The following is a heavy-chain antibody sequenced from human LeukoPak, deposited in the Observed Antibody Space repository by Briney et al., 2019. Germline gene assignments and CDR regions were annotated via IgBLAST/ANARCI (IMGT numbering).Heavy chain of an antibody. CDR2: MYHSGST. D-gene: IGHD3-22*01. J-gene: IGHJ4*02. CDR3: ARLRVIDSSGFYYVDY. CDR1: GYSISSGSY. V-gene: IGHV4-38-2*01. Sequence: SETLSLTXAVSGYSISSGSYWGWIRQPPGKGLEWIGNMYHSGSTYSNPSLKSRVTISVDTSKNQFSLRLRSVTAADTAVYYCARLRVIDSSGFYYVDYWGQGTLVTVSS.